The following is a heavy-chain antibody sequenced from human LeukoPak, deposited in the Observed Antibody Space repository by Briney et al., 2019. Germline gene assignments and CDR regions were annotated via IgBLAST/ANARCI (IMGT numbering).Heavy chain of an antibody. CDR1: GFTFDNYA. J-gene: IGHJ4*02. CDR2: ISWDGSST. CDR3: AKDHDRYDFRSGPFIDY. Sequence: PGGSLRLSCAASGFTFDNYAMHWVRQAPGKSLEWVSLISWDGSSTYFADSVKGRFSISRDNSKNSLYLQMTSLRTEDTALYNCAKDHDRYDFRSGPFIDYWGQGTLVTVSS. D-gene: IGHD3-3*01. V-gene: IGHV3-43D*03.